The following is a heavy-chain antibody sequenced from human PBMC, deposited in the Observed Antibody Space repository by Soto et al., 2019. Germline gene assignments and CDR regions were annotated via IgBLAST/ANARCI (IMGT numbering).Heavy chain of an antibody. CDR3: ARGYSNYGYYGMDV. V-gene: IGHV1-8*01. J-gene: IGHJ6*02. Sequence: QVQLVRSGAEVKKPGASVKVSCKASGYTFTNHDINWVRQATGQGLEWMGWMNPNSGNVGYAQKFQGRVTMTRNTSISTAYMELSSLRSEDTAVYYCARGYSNYGYYGMDVWGQGTTVTVSS. CDR2: MNPNSGNV. D-gene: IGHD4-4*01. CDR1: GYTFTNHD.